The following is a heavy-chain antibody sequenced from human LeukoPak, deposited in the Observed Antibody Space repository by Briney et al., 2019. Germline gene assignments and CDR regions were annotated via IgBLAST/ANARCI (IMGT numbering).Heavy chain of an antibody. J-gene: IGHJ3*02. D-gene: IGHD5-24*01. CDR1: GYTFTSYG. CDR2: ISAYNGNT. CDR3: ARDTPVEMATIVAFDI. Sequence: ASVKVSCKASGYTFTSYGISWVRQAPGQGLEWMGWISAYNGNTNYAQKLQGRVTMTTDTSTSTAYMELRSLRSDDTAVYYCARDTPVEMATIVAFDIWGQGTMVTVSS. V-gene: IGHV1-18*01.